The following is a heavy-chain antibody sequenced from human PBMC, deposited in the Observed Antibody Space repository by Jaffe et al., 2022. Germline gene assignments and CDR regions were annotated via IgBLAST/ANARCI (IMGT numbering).Heavy chain of an antibody. CDR3: TRSYPYYYYMDV. J-gene: IGHJ6*03. CDR1: GFTFSGSA. V-gene: IGHV3-73*02. Sequence: EVQLVESGGGLVQPGGSLKLSCAASGFTFSGSAMHWVRQASGKGLEWVGRIRSKANSYATAYAASVKGRFTISRDDSKNTAYLQMNSLKTEDTAVYYCTRSYPYYYYMDVWGKGTTVTVSS. CDR2: IRSKANSYAT.